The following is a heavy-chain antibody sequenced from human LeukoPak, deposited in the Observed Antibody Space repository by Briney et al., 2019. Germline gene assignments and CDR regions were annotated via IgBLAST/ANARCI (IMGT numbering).Heavy chain of an antibody. Sequence: ASVKVSCKASGYTFTNYYMHWVRQAPGQGLEWMGIINPSGGSTSYAQKFQGRVTMTRDTSTSTVYMELSSLRSEDTAVYYCARAYASSRPTLYDAFDIWGQGTMVTVSS. CDR2: INPSGGST. D-gene: IGHD2-2*01. CDR3: ARAYASSRPTLYDAFDI. J-gene: IGHJ3*02. CDR1: GYTFTNYY. V-gene: IGHV1-46*01.